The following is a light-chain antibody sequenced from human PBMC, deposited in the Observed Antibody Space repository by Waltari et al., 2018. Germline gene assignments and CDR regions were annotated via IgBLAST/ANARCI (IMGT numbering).Light chain of an antibody. CDR1: SGSIASNY. CDR3: QSYGSGVI. CDR2: EDN. J-gene: IGLJ2*01. Sequence: NFMLTQPHSVSESPGKTVTISCTRSSGSIASNYVQWYQQRPGSAPTPVIYEDNQRPSGVPDRFSGSIDSSSNSASLTISGLRTEDEADDYCQSYGSGVIFGGGTKLTVL. V-gene: IGLV6-57*03.